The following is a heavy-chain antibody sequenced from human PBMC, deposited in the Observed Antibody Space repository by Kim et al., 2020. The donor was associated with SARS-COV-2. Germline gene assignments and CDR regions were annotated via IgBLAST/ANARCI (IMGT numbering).Heavy chain of an antibody. CDR2: IKSKTDGGTT. D-gene: IGHD5-18*01. Sequence: GGSLRLSCAASGFTFSNAWMSWVRQAPGKGLEWVGRIKSKTDGGTTDYAAPVKGRFTISRDDSKNTLYLQMNSLKTEDTAVYYCTTFPWIQLWLTEYYFDYWGQGTLVTVSS. CDR3: TTFPWIQLWLTEYYFDY. CDR1: GFTFSNAW. V-gene: IGHV3-15*01. J-gene: IGHJ4*02.